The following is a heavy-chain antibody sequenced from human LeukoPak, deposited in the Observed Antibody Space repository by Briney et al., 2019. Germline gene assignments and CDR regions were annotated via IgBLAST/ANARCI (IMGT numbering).Heavy chain of an antibody. CDR2: IYSSETT. CDR3: ARRNDFDI. V-gene: IGHV4-61*01. CDR1: GGSVSNGSYY. Sequence: SETLSLTCTVSGGSVSNGSYYWGWIRQPPGKGLEWIGYIYSSETTNYKSSLKSRVTISADTSKNQFSLKLTSVTAADTAIYYCARRNDFDIWGQGTMVTVSS. J-gene: IGHJ3*02.